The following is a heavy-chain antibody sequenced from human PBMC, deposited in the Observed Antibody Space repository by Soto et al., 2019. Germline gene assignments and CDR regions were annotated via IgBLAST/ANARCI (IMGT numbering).Heavy chain of an antibody. J-gene: IGHJ5*02. CDR2: IYNSGST. CDR3: SRGVYSGYYFNWFDP. CDR1: GGSISSGGYS. Sequence: PSETLSLTCAVSGGSISSGGYSWSWIRQPPGKGLEWIGYIYNSGSTYYNPSLKSRVTISVDRSKNQLSQTLSSVTAADTAVYYCSRGVYSGYYFNWFDPCGQGTLVAVSS. D-gene: IGHD3-22*01. V-gene: IGHV4-30-2*01.